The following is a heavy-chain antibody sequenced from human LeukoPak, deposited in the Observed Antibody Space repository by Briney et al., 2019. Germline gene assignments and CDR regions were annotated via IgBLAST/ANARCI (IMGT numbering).Heavy chain of an antibody. Sequence: SETLSLTCAVYGASFSGYYWSWIRQPPGKGLEWIGEINHSGSTNYNPSLKSRVTISVDTSKNQFSLKLGSVTAADTAVYYCARIIYYYDSSGYRDDAFDIWGQGTMVTVSS. CDR3: ARIIYYYDSSGYRDDAFDI. CDR2: INHSGST. J-gene: IGHJ3*02. V-gene: IGHV4-34*01. D-gene: IGHD3-22*01. CDR1: GASFSGYY.